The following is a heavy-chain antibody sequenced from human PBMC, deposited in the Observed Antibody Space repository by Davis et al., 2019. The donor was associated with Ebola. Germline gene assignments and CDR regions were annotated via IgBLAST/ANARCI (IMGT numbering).Heavy chain of an antibody. J-gene: IGHJ4*02. D-gene: IGHD6-6*01. Sequence: PGGSLRLSRAASGFTFSSYGMTWVRQAPGKGLEWISYISTSSSTIFYADSVKGRFTISRDNARNSMYLQMNSLRDDDTAVYYCAQGSSPDNWGPGTLVTVSS. CDR2: ISTSSSTI. CDR3: AQGSSPDN. V-gene: IGHV3-48*02. CDR1: GFTFSSYG.